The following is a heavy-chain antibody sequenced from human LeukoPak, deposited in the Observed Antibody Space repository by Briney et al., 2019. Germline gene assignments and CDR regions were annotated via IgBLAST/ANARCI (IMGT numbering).Heavy chain of an antibody. CDR1: GGSFSGYY. D-gene: IGHD5-18*01. Sequence: SETLSLTCAVYGGSFSGYYWSWIRQPPGKGLEWIGEINHSGSTNYNPSLKSRVTISVDTSKNQFSLKLSSVTAADTAVYYCARGRYSYGYSPNWYFDLWGRGTLVTVSS. CDR3: ARGRYSYGYSPNWYFDL. J-gene: IGHJ2*01. V-gene: IGHV4-34*01. CDR2: INHSGST.